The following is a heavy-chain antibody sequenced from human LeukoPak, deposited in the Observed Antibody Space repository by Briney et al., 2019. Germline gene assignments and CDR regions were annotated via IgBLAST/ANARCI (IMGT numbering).Heavy chain of an antibody. Sequence: PSETLSLTCTVSGGSITSNSHYWGWIRQTSGKGLEWVSIIYSGGSTYYADSVKGRFTISRDSSKNTLYLQMNSLRAEDTAVYYCVRSIFGGDHQGYWGQGTLVTVSS. CDR3: VRSIFGGDHQGY. J-gene: IGHJ4*02. V-gene: IGHV3-66*01. D-gene: IGHD3-3*02. CDR2: IYSGGST. CDR1: GGSITSNSHY.